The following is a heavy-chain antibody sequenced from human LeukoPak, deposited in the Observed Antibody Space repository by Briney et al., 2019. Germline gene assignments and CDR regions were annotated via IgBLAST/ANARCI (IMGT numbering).Heavy chain of an antibody. V-gene: IGHV3-21*01. Sequence: GGSLRLSCAASGFTFSSYSLNWVRQAPGKGLEWVSSISSSSSHIYYADSVKGRFTISRDNAKNSLYPQMNSLRAEDTAVYYCARDSPARRDGDYEDFDYWGQGTLVTVSS. CDR2: ISSSSSHI. CDR1: GFTFSSYS. J-gene: IGHJ4*02. D-gene: IGHD4-17*01. CDR3: ARDSPARRDGDYEDFDY.